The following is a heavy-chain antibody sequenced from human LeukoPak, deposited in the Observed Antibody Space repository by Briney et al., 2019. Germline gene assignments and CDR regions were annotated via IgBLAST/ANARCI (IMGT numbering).Heavy chain of an antibody. D-gene: IGHD3-16*01. CDR2: IYPGDSDT. CDR1: GYIFTNYW. CDR3: ARLAFGGVTEYFQH. J-gene: IGHJ1*01. V-gene: IGHV5-51*01. Sequence: GESLKISCRGSGYIFTNYWIGWVRQMPGKGLEWMGIIYPGDSDTRYSPSFQGQVTISADKSISTAYLQWSSLEASDTAMYYCARLAFGGVTEYFQHWGQGTLVTVSS.